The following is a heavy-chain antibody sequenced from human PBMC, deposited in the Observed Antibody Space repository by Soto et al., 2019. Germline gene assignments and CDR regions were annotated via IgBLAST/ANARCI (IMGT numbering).Heavy chain of an antibody. D-gene: IGHD6-25*01. CDR2: INTDSGTT. V-gene: IGHV1-3*04. Sequence: QVQVVQSGAEVKKPGASVRLSCKTSGYSFTSCALHWVRQAPGQGFEWMGWINTDSGTTKYSQKFQGRVTITRDASASTAYSELRSLSSEDTTIYYCVRDRAADWYLDLWGRGPLVTVSS. CDR3: VRDRAADWYLDL. CDR1: GYSFTSCA. J-gene: IGHJ2*01.